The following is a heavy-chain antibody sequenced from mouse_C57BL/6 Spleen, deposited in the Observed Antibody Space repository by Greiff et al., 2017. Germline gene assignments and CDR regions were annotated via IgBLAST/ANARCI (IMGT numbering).Heavy chain of an antibody. CDR1: GYTFTTYS. J-gene: IGHJ2*01. CDR3: ARRSNYVGHFDY. Sequence: QVQLQQSGAELVKPGASVKLSCKASGYTFTTYSIEWMKQNHGKSLEWIGNFHPYNDDTKYNEKFKGKATLTVEKSSSTAYLELSRLTSDDSAVYYCARRSNYVGHFDYWGQGTTLTVSS. V-gene: IGHV1-47*01. CDR2: FHPYNDDT. D-gene: IGHD2-5*01.